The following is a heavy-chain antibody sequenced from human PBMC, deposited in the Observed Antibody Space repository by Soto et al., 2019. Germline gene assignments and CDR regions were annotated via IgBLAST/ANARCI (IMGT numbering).Heavy chain of an antibody. Sequence: GESLKISCKGSGYSFAGYWITWVRQKPGKGLEWMGRIDPSDSQTYYSPSFRGHVTVSVTKSITTVFLQWSSLRASDTAMYYCARQIYDSDTGPNFQYYFDSWGQGTQVTVSS. J-gene: IGHJ4*02. D-gene: IGHD5-18*01. CDR2: IDPSDSQT. CDR3: ARQIYDSDTGPNFQYYFDS. CDR1: GYSFAGYW. V-gene: IGHV5-10-1*01.